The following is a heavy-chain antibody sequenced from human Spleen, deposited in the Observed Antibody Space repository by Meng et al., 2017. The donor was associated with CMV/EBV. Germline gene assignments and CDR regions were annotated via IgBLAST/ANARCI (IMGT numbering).Heavy chain of an antibody. J-gene: IGHJ4*02. CDR1: GFTFSSHS. V-gene: IGHV3-21*01. D-gene: IGHD4-11*01. Sequence: GESLKISCAASGFTFSSHSVNWVRRAPGKGLEWISSISRGSGYIYYADSLKGRFTISRDNAKNSLYLQMNSLRAEDTAVYYCARVADPTATTGLIDYWGQGTLVTVSS. CDR2: ISRGSGYI. CDR3: ARVADPTATTGLIDY.